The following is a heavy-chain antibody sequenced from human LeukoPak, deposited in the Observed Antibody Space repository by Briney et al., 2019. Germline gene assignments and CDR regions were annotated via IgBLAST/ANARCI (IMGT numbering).Heavy chain of an antibody. Sequence: GASVKVSCKASGYTFTSYAMNWVRQAPGQGLEWMGIINPSGGSTSYAQKFQGRVTMTRDTSTSTVYMELSSLRSEDTAVYYCARGQVVVTAIPMGFYFDYWGQGTLVTVSS. D-gene: IGHD2-21*02. CDR3: ARGQVVVTAIPMGFYFDY. J-gene: IGHJ4*02. CDR1: GYTFTSYA. CDR2: INPSGGST. V-gene: IGHV1-46*01.